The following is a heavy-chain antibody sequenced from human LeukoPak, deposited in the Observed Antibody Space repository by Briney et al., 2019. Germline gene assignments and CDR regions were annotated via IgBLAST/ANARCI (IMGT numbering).Heavy chain of an antibody. D-gene: IGHD1-26*01. CDR3: ARINSGSYWGHDAFDM. Sequence: ASVKVSCKASGYTFTGYYIHWVRQAPGQGLEWMRRINPNSGGTNYAQKFQGRVTMTRDTSISTAYMELSRLRSDDTAVYYCARINSGSYWGHDAFDMWGQGTMVTVSS. CDR1: GYTFTGYY. V-gene: IGHV1-2*06. CDR2: INPNSGGT. J-gene: IGHJ3*02.